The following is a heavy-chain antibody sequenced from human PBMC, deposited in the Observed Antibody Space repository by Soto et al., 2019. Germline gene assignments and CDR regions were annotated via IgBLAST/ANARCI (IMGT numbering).Heavy chain of an antibody. J-gene: IGHJ3*01. D-gene: IGHD3-22*01. Sequence: QVQLQQWGAGLLKPSETLSLTCAVYGGSFSGYYWSWLRQPPGRGLEWMGEINHSGSTNYNPSLKSRVTISVDTSKNQFSLKLSSVTAADTAVYYCASTGDSTMIVVARVPSVWGQGTMVTVSS. CDR2: INHSGST. V-gene: IGHV4-34*01. CDR3: ASTGDSTMIVVARVPSV. CDR1: GGSFSGYY.